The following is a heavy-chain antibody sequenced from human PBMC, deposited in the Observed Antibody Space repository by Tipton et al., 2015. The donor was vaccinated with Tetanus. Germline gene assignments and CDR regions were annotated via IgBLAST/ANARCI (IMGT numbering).Heavy chain of an antibody. CDR3: ARTGSPFDY. V-gene: IGHV5-51*01. D-gene: IGHD3-10*01. CDR1: GYIFNNYW. J-gene: IGHJ4*02. Sequence: QLVQSGAEVKKPGESLKISCKGSGYIFNNYWIGWVRQMPGKGLEWMGIIYPGDSRVIYSPSFQGHVTISADKSITTAYLHWSSLQASDTAMYFCARTGSPFDYWGQGTPITVSS. CDR2: IYPGDSRV.